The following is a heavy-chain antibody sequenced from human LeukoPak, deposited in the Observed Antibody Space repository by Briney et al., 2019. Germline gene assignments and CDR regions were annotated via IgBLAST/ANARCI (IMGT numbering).Heavy chain of an antibody. Sequence: ASVKVSCKASGYTFTSYDINWVRQATGQGLEWMGWMNPNSGNTGYAQKFQGRVTMTRDTSISTAYMELSRLRSDDTAVYYCARGGVVPAAPFDYWGQGTLVTVSS. D-gene: IGHD2-2*01. J-gene: IGHJ4*02. CDR3: ARGGVVPAAPFDY. CDR2: MNPNSGNT. CDR1: GYTFTSYD. V-gene: IGHV1-8*02.